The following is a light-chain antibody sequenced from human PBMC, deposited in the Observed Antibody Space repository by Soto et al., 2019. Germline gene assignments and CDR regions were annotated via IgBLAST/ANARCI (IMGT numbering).Light chain of an antibody. CDR1: RSVSSSS. J-gene: IGKJ1*01. V-gene: IGKV3-20*01. CDR3: HHCVTSLWT. Sequence: IGLTQSPGTLSLAPGERATLSCRASRSVSSSSLAWSQQKPGQAPRFLIYVSSSRAAGIPDRFSGSGSGTDFTLTVSRLEPEDFAVFTCHHCVTSLWTFGRGTKVDI. CDR2: VSS.